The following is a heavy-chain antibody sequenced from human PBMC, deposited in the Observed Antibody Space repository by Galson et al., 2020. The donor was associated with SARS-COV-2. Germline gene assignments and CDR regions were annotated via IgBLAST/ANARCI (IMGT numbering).Heavy chain of an antibody. CDR1: GFTFSNYA. Sequence: GGSLRLSCAASGFTFSNYAMAWVRQAPGKGLEWVSGISGSGANTYYADSVKGRFTISRDNSKNTLYLQMDSLRTEDTAVYYCANEVGDSPDNWGQGTLSPSPQ. CDR3: ANEVGDSPDN. J-gene: IGHJ4*02. V-gene: IGHV3-23*01. D-gene: IGHD2-21*02. CDR2: ISGSGANT.